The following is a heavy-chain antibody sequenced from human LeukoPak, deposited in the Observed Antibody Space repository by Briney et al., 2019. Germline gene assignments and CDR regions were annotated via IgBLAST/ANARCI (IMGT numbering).Heavy chain of an antibody. D-gene: IGHD4-11*01. V-gene: IGHV4-59*01. Sequence: PGGTLRLSCAASGFTFSSYGMSWVRQPPGKGLEWIGYIYYSGSTNYNPSLKSRVTISVGTYKNQFSLKLSSVTAADTAVYYCARDLSNWGQGMLVTVSS. CDR3: ARDLSN. J-gene: IGHJ4*02. CDR2: IYYSGST. CDR1: GFTFSSYG.